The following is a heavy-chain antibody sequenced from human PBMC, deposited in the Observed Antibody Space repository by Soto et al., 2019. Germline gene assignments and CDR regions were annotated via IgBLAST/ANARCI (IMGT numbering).Heavy chain of an antibody. Sequence: PSETLSLTCTISGGSVSSGNYYWSWIRQPPGKGLEWIGYIYYSGSIDYNPSLQSRVTISADTSKTQFSLMMSSVTAADTAVYYCARYSSSSVFDYWGQGILVTVSS. CDR1: GGSVSSGNYY. D-gene: IGHD6-6*01. J-gene: IGHJ4*02. CDR3: ARYSSSSVFDY. CDR2: IYYSGSI. V-gene: IGHV4-61*01.